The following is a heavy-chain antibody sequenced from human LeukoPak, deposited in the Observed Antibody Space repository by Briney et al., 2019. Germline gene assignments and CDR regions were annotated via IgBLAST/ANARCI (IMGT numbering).Heavy chain of an antibody. CDR2: INHSGST. Sequence: SETLSLTCAVYGGSFSGYYWSWIRQPPGKGLEWFGEINHSGSTNYNPSLKSRVTISVDTSKNQFSLKLSSVTAADTAVYYCARGRNSYSSGWFRDYGMDVWGKGTTVTVSS. V-gene: IGHV4-34*01. CDR1: GGSFSGYY. J-gene: IGHJ6*04. D-gene: IGHD6-19*01. CDR3: ARGRNSYSSGWFRDYGMDV.